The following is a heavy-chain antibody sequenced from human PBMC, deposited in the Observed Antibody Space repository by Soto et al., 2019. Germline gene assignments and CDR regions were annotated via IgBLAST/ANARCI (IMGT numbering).Heavy chain of an antibody. J-gene: IGHJ6*02. Sequence: PGESLKISCKGSGYTFTNYWIGWVRQMPGKGPEWTGIIYPGDSDTKYNPSCQGQVTISADKSITTTYLQWSSLKASDTAIYYCAASIFYYGMDVWGQGTTVTVSS. CDR3: AASIFYYGMDV. CDR1: GYTFTNYW. CDR2: IYPGDSDT. V-gene: IGHV5-51*01.